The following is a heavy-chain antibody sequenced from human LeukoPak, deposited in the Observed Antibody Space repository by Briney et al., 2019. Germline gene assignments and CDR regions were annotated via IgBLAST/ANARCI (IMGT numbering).Heavy chain of an antibody. J-gene: IGHJ4*02. CDR1: GYTFTGYY. V-gene: IGHV1-2*02. Sequence: ASVKVSCKASGYTFTGYYMHWVRQAPGQGLEWMGWINPNSGGTNYAQKFQGRVTMTRDTSISTAYMELRRLRSDDTAVYYCASRNWNYVGIDYWGQGTLVTVSS. CDR3: ASRNWNYVGIDY. D-gene: IGHD1-7*01. CDR2: INPNSGGT.